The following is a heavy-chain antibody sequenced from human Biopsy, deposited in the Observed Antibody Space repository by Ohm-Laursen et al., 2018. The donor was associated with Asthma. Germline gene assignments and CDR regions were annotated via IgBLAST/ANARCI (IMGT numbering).Heavy chain of an antibody. D-gene: IGHD6-13*01. Sequence: GTLSLTCTVSNGSISSNFYYWGWIRQPPGKGLEWVGSIHKNGIGYYKTTLKSRSNISVDTSKNQFSLKGTSVTAADTSVYYCARQKLAAAEGPFDLWGQGTMVTVSS. V-gene: IGHV4-39*01. J-gene: IGHJ3*01. CDR3: ARQKLAAAEGPFDL. CDR1: NGSISSNFYY. CDR2: IHKNGIG.